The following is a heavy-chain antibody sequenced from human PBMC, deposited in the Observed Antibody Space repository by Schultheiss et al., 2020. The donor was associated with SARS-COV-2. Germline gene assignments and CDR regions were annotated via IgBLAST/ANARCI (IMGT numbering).Heavy chain of an antibody. CDR1: GFSFDDYA. V-gene: IGHV3-9*01. Sequence: GGSLRLSCAASGFSFDDYAMHWVRKAPGKGLEWVSGIVWNSGSIGYADSVKGRFTISRDNAKNSLYLQMNSLRAEDTAVYYCARSRRYSSSYDKPGKPSGWYYGMDVWGQGTTVTVSS. CDR3: ARSRRYSSSYDKPGKPSGWYYGMDV. D-gene: IGHD6-13*01. CDR2: IVWNSGSI. J-gene: IGHJ6*02.